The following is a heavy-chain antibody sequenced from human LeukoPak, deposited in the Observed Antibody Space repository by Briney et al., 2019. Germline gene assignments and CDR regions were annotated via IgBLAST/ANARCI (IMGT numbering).Heavy chain of an antibody. J-gene: IGHJ6*03. CDR2: INPNSGGT. D-gene: IGHD4-23*01. CDR1: GYTFTGYY. CDR3: ARDKLDYYYYMDV. Sequence: ASVKVSCKASGYTFTGYYIYWVRQAPGQGLEWTGWINPNSGGTNYAQNFRGRVTMTRDTSINTAYMELRRLTSDDTAIYFCARDKLDYYYYMDVWGKGTTVTVSS. V-gene: IGHV1-2*02.